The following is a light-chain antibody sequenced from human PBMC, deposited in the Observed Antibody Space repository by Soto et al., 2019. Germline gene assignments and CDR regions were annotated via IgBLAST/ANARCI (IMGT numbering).Light chain of an antibody. Sequence: DIQMTQSPSSLSASVGDRVTITCRTSQSISTYLSWFQQKPGAAPRLLMYSASSLPSGVPSRFIGSGSGTDFTLTISSLQPEDFATYYCQQNYSPPLSFGGGTKVEV. CDR1: QSISTY. V-gene: IGKV1-39*01. CDR3: QQNYSPPLS. J-gene: IGKJ4*01. CDR2: SAS.